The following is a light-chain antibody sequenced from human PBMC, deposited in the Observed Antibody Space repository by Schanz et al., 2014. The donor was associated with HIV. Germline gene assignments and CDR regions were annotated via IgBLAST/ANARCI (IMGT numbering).Light chain of an antibody. Sequence: QSVLTQPPSASGTPGQRVTISCSGSSSNIGSNTVNWYQQPPGTAPKLLIYSNNQRPSGVPDRFSGSKSGTSASLAISGLQSEDEADYYCATWDDSLTVWVFGGGTKLTVL. J-gene: IGLJ3*02. CDR3: ATWDDSLTVWV. V-gene: IGLV1-44*01. CDR2: SNN. CDR1: SSNIGSNT.